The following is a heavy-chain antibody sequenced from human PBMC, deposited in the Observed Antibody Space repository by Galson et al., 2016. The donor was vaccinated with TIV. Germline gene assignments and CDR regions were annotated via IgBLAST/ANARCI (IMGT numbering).Heavy chain of an antibody. D-gene: IGHD2-2*01. CDR2: IFPMFSSP. CDR1: GGIINSYA. V-gene: IGHV1-69*13. J-gene: IGHJ4*02. CDR3: AGSRHHLLGDPIYYYIMEV. Sequence: SVKVSCKASGGIINSYAINWVRQAPGQGLEWLGGIFPMFSSPTYAQKFQGRVTLIADESTNTAYMALSSLRSEDTAIYYCAGSRHHLLGDPIYYYIMEVWGQGTLVTVSS.